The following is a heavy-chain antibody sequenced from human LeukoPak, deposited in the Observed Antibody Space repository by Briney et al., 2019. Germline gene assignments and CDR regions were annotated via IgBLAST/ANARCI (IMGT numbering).Heavy chain of an antibody. CDR1: GYTFTSYG. CDR2: ISAYSGNT. CDR3: ARVRELLAYCGGDCYFDY. D-gene: IGHD2-21*02. Sequence: ASVKVSCKASGYTFTSYGISWVRQAPGQGLEWMGWISAYSGNTNYAQKLQGRVTMTTDTSTSTAYMELRSLRSDDTAVYYCARVRELLAYCGGDCYFDYWGQGTLVTVSS. V-gene: IGHV1-18*01. J-gene: IGHJ4*02.